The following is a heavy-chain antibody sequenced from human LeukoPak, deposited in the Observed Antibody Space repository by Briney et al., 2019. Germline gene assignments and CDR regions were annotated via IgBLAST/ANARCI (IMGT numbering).Heavy chain of an antibody. CDR3: THRSMRNYPAAAGKYYFDY. Sequence: AGGSLRLSCAASGFTFSNAWMSWVRQAPGKGLEWVGRIKSKTDGGITDYAAPVKGRFTISRDDSKNTLYLQMNSLKTEDTAVYYCTHRSMRNYPAAAGKYYFDYWGQGTLVTVSS. CDR2: IKSKTDGGIT. CDR1: GFTFSNAW. V-gene: IGHV3-15*01. J-gene: IGHJ4*02. D-gene: IGHD6-13*01.